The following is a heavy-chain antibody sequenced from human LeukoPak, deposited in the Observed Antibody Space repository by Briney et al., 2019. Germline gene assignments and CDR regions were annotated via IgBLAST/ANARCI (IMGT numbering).Heavy chain of an antibody. J-gene: IGHJ4*02. CDR1: GGSISSYY. Sequence: SETLSLTCTVSGGSISSYYWSWIRQPPGKGLEWIGYIYYSGSTNYNPSLKSRVTISVDTSKNQSSLKLSSVTAADTAVYYCARGPGDYVGPPRYWGQGTLVTVSS. D-gene: IGHD4-17*01. CDR2: IYYSGST. CDR3: ARGPGDYVGPPRY. V-gene: IGHV4-59*01.